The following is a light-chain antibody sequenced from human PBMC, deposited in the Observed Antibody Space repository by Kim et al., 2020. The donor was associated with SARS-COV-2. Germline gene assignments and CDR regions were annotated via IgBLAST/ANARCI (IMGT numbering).Light chain of an antibody. CDR3: ASWDDSLSGVV. CDR1: RSNIGSNY. J-gene: IGLJ2*01. V-gene: IGLV1-47*02. Sequence: GQRVTISCSGGRSNIGSNYVYWYQQLPGTAPKRLIYGDNQRPSGVPDRFSGAKSGTSASLAISGLRSEDEADYYCASWDDSLSGVVFGGGTQLTVL. CDR2: GDN.